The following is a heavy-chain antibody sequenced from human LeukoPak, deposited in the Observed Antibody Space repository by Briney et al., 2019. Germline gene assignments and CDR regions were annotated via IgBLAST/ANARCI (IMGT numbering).Heavy chain of an antibody. CDR1: GFTFNNYE. V-gene: IGHV3-48*03. CDR3: VRGTSTVRYDY. J-gene: IGHJ4*02. Sequence: GGSLRLSCAASGFTFNNYEMTWFRQAPGKGLQWISYISSRGGSIYYAESVKGRFTISRGNAENSLYLQMNSLRAEDTAVYYCVRGTSTVRYDYWGQGTLVTVSS. D-gene: IGHD4-11*01. CDR2: ISSRGGSI.